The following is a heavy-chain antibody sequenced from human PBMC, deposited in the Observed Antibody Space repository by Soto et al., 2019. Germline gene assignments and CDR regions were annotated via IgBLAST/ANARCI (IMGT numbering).Heavy chain of an antibody. J-gene: IGHJ4*02. CDR3: ARDPPGYYYDSKIAFDY. CDR1: GFAFSSYE. D-gene: IGHD3-22*01. CDR2: ISSSGSTI. V-gene: IGHV3-48*03. Sequence: GGSLRLSCAASGFAFSSYEMNWVRQAPGKGLEWVSYISSSGSTIYYADSVKGRFTISRDNAKNSLYLQMNSLRAEDTAVYYCARDPPGYYYDSKIAFDYWGQGTLVTVSS.